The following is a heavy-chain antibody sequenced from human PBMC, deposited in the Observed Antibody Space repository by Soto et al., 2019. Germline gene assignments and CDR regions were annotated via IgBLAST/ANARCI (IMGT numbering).Heavy chain of an antibody. V-gene: IGHV5-51*01. J-gene: IGHJ5*02. CDR2: IYPGDSDT. Sequence: PGESLKISCKGSGYSLTSYWIGWVRQMPGKGLEWMGIIYPGDSDTRYSPSFQGQVTISADKSISTAYLQWSSLKASDTAMYYCARHSIAAAAVPRNWFDPWGQGTLVTVSS. D-gene: IGHD6-13*01. CDR1: GYSLTSYW. CDR3: ARHSIAAAAVPRNWFDP.